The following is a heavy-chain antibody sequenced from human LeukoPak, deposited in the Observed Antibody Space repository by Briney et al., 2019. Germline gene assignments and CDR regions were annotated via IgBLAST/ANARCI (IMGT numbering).Heavy chain of an antibody. V-gene: IGHV3-23*01. CDR2: IWSNSVWT. CDR1: GFTFSTYA. Sequence: GGSLRLSCAASGFTFSTYAKSWVRQPPGKGLEWVSSIWSNSVWTHYADSVKGRFTISRDNSKNTLYLEMHSLRADDTAVYYCAKDGAAWGQGTLVTVSS. J-gene: IGHJ5*02. CDR3: AKDGAA. D-gene: IGHD4/OR15-4a*01.